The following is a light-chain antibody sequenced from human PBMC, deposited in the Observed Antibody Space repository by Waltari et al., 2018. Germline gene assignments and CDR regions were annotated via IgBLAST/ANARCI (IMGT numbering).Light chain of an antibody. CDR2: EVT. J-gene: IGLJ1*01. CDR3: CSYAGGGTYV. CDR1: NSSVETYNL. Sequence: QSSLTQPASVSRSPGQSITISCTGTNSSVETYNLFSWYQHHPHKAPKPMIYEVTKRPSGVSNRFSGSKSDNTASLTISGLQAEDEADYYCCSYAGGGTYVFGPGTKVTVL. V-gene: IGLV2-23*02.